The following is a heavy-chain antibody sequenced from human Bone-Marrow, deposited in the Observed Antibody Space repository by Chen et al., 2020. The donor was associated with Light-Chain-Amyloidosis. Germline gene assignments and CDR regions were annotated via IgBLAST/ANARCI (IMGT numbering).Heavy chain of an antibody. D-gene: IGHD3-3*01. Sequence: QVQLVESGGGVVQPGRSLRLSCAASGFTFSTYTMHWVRQAPGKGLEWVAVISSDVINKYYADSEQGRFTISRDNSKNTLYLQLNSLRAEDTAIYYCGKCSYDYDFWSGPDYWGQGTLVTVSA. CDR3: GKCSYDYDFWSGPDY. CDR2: ISSDVINK. CDR1: GFTFSTYT. J-gene: IGHJ4*02. V-gene: IGHV3-30*18.